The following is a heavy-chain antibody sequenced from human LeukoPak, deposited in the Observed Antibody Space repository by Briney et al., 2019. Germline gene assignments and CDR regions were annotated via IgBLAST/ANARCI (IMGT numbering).Heavy chain of an antibody. V-gene: IGHV3-48*01. CDR2: ISSSSSTI. CDR3: ARDLYGDYVFLDY. J-gene: IGHJ4*02. D-gene: IGHD4-17*01. CDR1: GFTFSIYS. Sequence: AGGSLRLSCAVSGFTFSIYSMNWVRQAPGRGLEWVSYISSSSSTIYYADSVKGRFTISSDSAKNSLYLQMNSLIAEDTAVYYCARDLYGDYVFLDYWGQGALVTVSS.